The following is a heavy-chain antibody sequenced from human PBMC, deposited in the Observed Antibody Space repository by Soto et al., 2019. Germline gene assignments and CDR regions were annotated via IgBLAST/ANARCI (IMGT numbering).Heavy chain of an antibody. CDR1: GGSISSYY. Sequence: SETLSLTCTVSGGSISSYYWSWIRQPPGKGLEWIGYIYYSGSTNYNPSLKSRVTISVDTSKNQFSLKLSSVTAADTAVYYCARGKRYGDYYYFYYCMGV. J-gene: IGHJ6*01. V-gene: IGHV4-59*01. CDR3: ARGKRYGDYYYFYYCMGV. CDR2: IYYSGST. D-gene: IGHD4-17*01.